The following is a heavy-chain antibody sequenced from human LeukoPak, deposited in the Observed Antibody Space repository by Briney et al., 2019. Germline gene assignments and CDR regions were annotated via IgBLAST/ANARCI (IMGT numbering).Heavy chain of an antibody. CDR2: MYSGGST. Sequence: GGSLRLSCTASGFTVRSNYMSWVRQSPRKGLEWVSIMYSGGSTDYADSAKGRFIISRDHSKNTLYLQMNSLRAEDTAVYYCARGRYCSGGSCYGDAFDLWGQGTMVTVSS. D-gene: IGHD2-15*01. CDR3: ARGRYCSGGSCYGDAFDL. J-gene: IGHJ3*01. V-gene: IGHV3-53*01. CDR1: GFTVRSNY.